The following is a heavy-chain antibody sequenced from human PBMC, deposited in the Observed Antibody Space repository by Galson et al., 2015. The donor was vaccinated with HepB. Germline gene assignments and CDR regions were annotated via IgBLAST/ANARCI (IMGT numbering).Heavy chain of an antibody. D-gene: IGHD3-22*01. J-gene: IGHJ4*02. CDR2: ISGSGDTT. Sequence: SLRLSCAASGFTFSSHAMSWVRQAPGKGLEWVSGISGSGDTTYYAGSVEGRFTISRDNSKNTLYMQMNSLRADDTAVYYCAKDREDYYDTGEFDYWGQGTLVTVSS. V-gene: IGHV3-23*01. CDR3: AKDREDYYDTGEFDY. CDR1: GFTFSSHA.